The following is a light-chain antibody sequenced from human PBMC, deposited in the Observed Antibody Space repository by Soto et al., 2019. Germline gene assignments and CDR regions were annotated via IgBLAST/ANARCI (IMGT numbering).Light chain of an antibody. V-gene: IGKV3-20*01. CDR3: QQLNSYPRT. Sequence: EIVLTQSPGTLSLSPGERATLSCRASQSVSSSYLAWYRQKPGQTPRLVIYGASNRATGVPARFSGSGSGTEFTLTISSLQPEDFATYYCQQLNSYPRTFGPGTKVDIK. CDR1: QSVSSSY. J-gene: IGKJ3*01. CDR2: GAS.